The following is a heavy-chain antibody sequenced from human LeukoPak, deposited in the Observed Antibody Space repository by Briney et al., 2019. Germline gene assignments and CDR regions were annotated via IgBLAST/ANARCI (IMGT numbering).Heavy chain of an antibody. CDR3: ARLRLVVPAAALDY. D-gene: IGHD2-2*01. V-gene: IGHV4-59*12. CDR2: IYYSGGT. Sequence: PSETLSLTCTVSGGSISSYYWSWIRQPPGKGLEWIGYIYYSGGTNYNPSLKSRVTISVDTSKNQFSLKLSSVTAADTAVYYCARLRLVVPAAALDYWGQGTLVTVSS. CDR1: GGSISSYY. J-gene: IGHJ4*02.